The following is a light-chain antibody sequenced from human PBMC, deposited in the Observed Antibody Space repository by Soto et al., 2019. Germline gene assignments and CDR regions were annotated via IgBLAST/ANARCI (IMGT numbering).Light chain of an antibody. CDR1: QSINNW. Sequence: DIQMTQSPSTLSASVGDRVTITCRASQSINNWLAWFQQKPGKAPNLLIYKASSLDSGVPSRFSGSGSGTEFTLTISSLQPDDFATYHCQQYKSYPYTFGQGTKLEIK. CDR2: KAS. V-gene: IGKV1-5*03. CDR3: QQYKSYPYT. J-gene: IGKJ2*01.